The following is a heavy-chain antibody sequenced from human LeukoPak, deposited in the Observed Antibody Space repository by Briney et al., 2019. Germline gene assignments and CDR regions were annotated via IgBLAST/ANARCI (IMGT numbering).Heavy chain of an antibody. CDR1: GYTFTSYG. CDR2: ISPSGGST. J-gene: IGHJ5*02. V-gene: IGHV1-46*01. CDR3: ARGSCSGGSCYSAWFDP. D-gene: IGHD2-15*01. Sequence: ASVKVSCKASGYTFTSYGISWVRQAPGQGPEWMGVISPSGGSTTYAQKFQGRVTLTRDMSTSTDYLELSSLRSEDTAVYYCARGSCSGGSCYSAWFDPWGQGTLVTVSS.